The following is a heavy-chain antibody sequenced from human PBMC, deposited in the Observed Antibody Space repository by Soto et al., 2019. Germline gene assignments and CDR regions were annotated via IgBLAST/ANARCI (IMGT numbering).Heavy chain of an antibody. J-gene: IGHJ3*01. CDR2: ISTGAEVT. Sequence: EVQLLESGGGLVQPGGSLRLSCAASGVTFSNYGMSWVRQAPGKGPEWVSIISTGAEVTHYADSVKGRFAISRDHSRNTLSLQMTSLSAEDTGVYYCTKGVGGSGYYDPSHLWGQGTLVTVSS. D-gene: IGHD6-19*01. CDR3: TKGVGGSGYYDPSHL. CDR1: GVTFSNYG. V-gene: IGHV3-23*01.